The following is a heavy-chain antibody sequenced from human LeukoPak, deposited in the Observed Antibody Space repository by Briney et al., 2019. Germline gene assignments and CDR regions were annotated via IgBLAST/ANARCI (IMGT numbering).Heavy chain of an antibody. CDR3: AKTPTALVRGGYYFDS. J-gene: IGHJ4*02. Sequence: PSETLSLTCAVYGGSFSDYYWNWIPQSPGKGLEWIGEINHSEITNFNPSLKTRVTISVDTSKNQFSLKLNSVTAADTAVYFCAKTPTALVRGGYYFDSWGQGTLVTVSS. CDR1: GGSFSDYY. CDR2: INHSEIT. D-gene: IGHD6-6*01. V-gene: IGHV4-34*01.